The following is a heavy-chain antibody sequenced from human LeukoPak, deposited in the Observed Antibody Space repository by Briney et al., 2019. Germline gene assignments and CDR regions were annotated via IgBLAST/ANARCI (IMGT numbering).Heavy chain of an antibody. CDR1: GYTFTSYY. V-gene: IGHV1-46*03. Sequence: ASVKVSCKASGYTFTSYYMHWVRQAPGQGLEWMGIINPSGGSTSYAQKFQGRVTMTRDTSTSTVYMELSSLRSEDTAVYYCARVGRDYGGNSGEGSPFDPWGQGTLGTVSS. CDR2: INPSGGST. J-gene: IGHJ5*02. CDR3: ARVGRDYGGNSGEGSPFDP. D-gene: IGHD4-23*01.